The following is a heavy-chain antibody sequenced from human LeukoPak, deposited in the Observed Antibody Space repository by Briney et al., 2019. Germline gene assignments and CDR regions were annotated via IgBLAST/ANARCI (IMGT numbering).Heavy chain of an antibody. V-gene: IGHV3-9*01. CDR3: AHSSGYSFDFDY. Sequence: GGSLRLSCAASGFTFSSYAMSWVRQAPGKGLEWVSGISWNSGSIGYADSVKGRFTISRDNAKNSLYLQMNSLRAEDTALYYCAHSSGYSFDFDYWGQGTLVTVSS. J-gene: IGHJ4*02. D-gene: IGHD3-22*01. CDR1: GFTFSSYA. CDR2: ISWNSGSI.